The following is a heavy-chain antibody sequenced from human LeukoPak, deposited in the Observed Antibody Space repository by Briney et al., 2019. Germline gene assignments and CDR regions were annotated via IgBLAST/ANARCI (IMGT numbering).Heavy chain of an antibody. V-gene: IGHV4-59*01. D-gene: IGHD4-11*01. Sequence: SETLSLTCTVSGGSISSYYWSWIRQPPGKGLEWIGYIYYSGSTNYNPSLKGRVTISVDTSKNHFSLKLSSVTAADTAVYYCARAGYSNYEQNWFDPWGQGTLVTVSS. CDR2: IYYSGST. CDR3: ARAGYSNYEQNWFDP. J-gene: IGHJ5*02. CDR1: GGSISSYY.